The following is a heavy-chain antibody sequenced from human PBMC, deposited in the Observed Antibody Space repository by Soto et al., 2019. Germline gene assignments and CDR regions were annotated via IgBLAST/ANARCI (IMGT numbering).Heavy chain of an antibody. D-gene: IGHD3-22*01. J-gene: IGHJ5*02. Sequence: SENLSITRPVSGGSISSVGSSWGWIRQHPGKGLEWIGYIYSSRRTYYNPPLKSRVTISVDTSKNQFSLKLSSVTAADTAVYYCAREFYDSGGNCFDPWGQGTLVPVS. CDR3: AREFYDSGGNCFDP. V-gene: IGHV4-31*03. CDR2: IYSSRRT. CDR1: GGSISSVGSS.